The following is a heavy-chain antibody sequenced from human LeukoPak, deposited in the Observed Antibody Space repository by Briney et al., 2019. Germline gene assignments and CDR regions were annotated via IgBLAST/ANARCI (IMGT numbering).Heavy chain of an antibody. D-gene: IGHD6-13*01. CDR2: INAGNGNT. V-gene: IGHV1-3*01. J-gene: IGHJ4*02. Sequence: ASVKVSCKASGYTSTSYAMHWVRQAPGQRLEWMGWINAGNGNTKYSQKFQGRVTITRDTSASTAYMELSSLRSEDTAVYYCARARVGYYFDYWGQGTLVTVSS. CDR3: ARARVGYYFDY. CDR1: GYTSTSYA.